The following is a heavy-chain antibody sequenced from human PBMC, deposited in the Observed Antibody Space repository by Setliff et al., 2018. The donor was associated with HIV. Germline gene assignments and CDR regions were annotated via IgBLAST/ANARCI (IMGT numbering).Heavy chain of an antibody. CDR2: IGSYSGYT. CDR1: NYTLINYG. Sequence: ASVKVSCKASNYTLINYGVNWVRQAPGQGLEWMGWIGSYSGYTIYAQKFQDRLTMTTDTSTTTASMELRSLRSDDTAVYYCVRGHCNSDKCWYTWFDPWGQGTLVTVSS. J-gene: IGHJ5*02. D-gene: IGHD2-2*01. V-gene: IGHV1-18*01. CDR3: VRGHCNSDKCWYTWFDP.